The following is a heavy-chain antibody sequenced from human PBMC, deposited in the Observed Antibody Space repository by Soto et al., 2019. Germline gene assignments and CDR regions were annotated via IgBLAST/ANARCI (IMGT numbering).Heavy chain of an antibody. Sequence: EVQLLESGGGLVQPGGSLRLSCAASGFTFSSYGMSWVRQAPGKGLEWVSSISGGGGSTYYADSVKGRFTISRDNSKNTLYLQVSSLRADDTAVYYCANRNDYGSGSYFPFDHWGQGTLVTVSS. D-gene: IGHD3-10*01. V-gene: IGHV3-23*01. CDR2: ISGGGGST. CDR1: GFTFSSYG. CDR3: ANRNDYGSGSYFPFDH. J-gene: IGHJ4*02.